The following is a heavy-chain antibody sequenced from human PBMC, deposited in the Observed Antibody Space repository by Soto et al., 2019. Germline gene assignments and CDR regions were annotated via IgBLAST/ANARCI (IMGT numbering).Heavy chain of an antibody. CDR2: IKQDGSGT. D-gene: IGHD1-1*01. CDR3: ARDTTGILDY. J-gene: IGHJ4*02. CDR1: GFNFDNYY. Sequence: GGSLRLSCAASGFNFDNYYMAWVRQAPGKGLEWVANIKQDGSGTNYVDSLKGRFTISRDNAKNSLYLQMNNLRAEDSGVYFCARDTTGILDYWGQGTLLTVSS. V-gene: IGHV3-7*01.